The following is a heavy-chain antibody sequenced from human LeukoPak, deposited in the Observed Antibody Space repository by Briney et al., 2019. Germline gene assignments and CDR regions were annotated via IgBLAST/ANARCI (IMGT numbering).Heavy chain of an antibody. V-gene: IGHV1-2*02. J-gene: IGHJ4*02. CDR3: ARGGSSVWNYFDY. CDR1: GYTFTDYY. CDR2: INPYSGGT. Sequence: ASVKVSCKASGYTFTDYYMHWVRQAPGQGLEWMGWINPYSGGTKYAQKFQGRVTMTRDTSISTAYMELSRLTSDDTAVYYCARGGSSVWNYFDYWGQGTLVTVSS. D-gene: IGHD6-19*01.